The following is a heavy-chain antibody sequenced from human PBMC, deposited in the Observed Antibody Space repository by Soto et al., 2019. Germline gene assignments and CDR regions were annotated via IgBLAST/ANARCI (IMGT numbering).Heavy chain of an antibody. CDR2: IYYSGST. CDR1: GGSISSGGYY. CDR3: ARDPPYYYDSSGYYYPDAFDI. Sequence: PSETLSLTCTVSGGSISSGGYYWSWIRQHPGKGLEWIGYIYYSGSTYYNPSLKSRVTISVDTSKNQFSLKLSSVTAADTAVYYCARDPPYYYDSSGYYYPDAFDIWGQGTMVTVSS. J-gene: IGHJ3*02. V-gene: IGHV4-31*03. D-gene: IGHD3-22*01.